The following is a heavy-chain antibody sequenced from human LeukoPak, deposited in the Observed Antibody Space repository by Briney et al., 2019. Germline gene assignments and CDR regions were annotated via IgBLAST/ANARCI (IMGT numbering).Heavy chain of an antibody. CDR2: IRSKAYGGTT. D-gene: IGHD1-26*01. CDR3: TRDEGAPDY. V-gene: IGHV3-49*03. J-gene: IGHJ4*02. CDR1: GFTFGDYA. Sequence: PGGSLRLSCTASGFTFGDYAISWFRQAPGKGLEWVGFIRSKAYGGTTEYAASVKGRFTISRDDSKSIAYLQMNSLKTEDTAVYYCTRDEGAPDYWGQGTLVTVSS.